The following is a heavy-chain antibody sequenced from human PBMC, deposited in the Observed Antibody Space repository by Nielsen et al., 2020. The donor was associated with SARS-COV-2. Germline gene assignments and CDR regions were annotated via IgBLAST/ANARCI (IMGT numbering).Heavy chain of an antibody. V-gene: IGHV3-30-3*01. CDR2: ISYDGSNK. CDR3: ARGRSRHAYYYYGMDV. CDR1: GFTFSSYA. Sequence: GESLKISCAASGFTFSSYAMHWVRQAPGKGLEWVAVISYDGSNKYYADSVKGRFTISRDNSKNTLYQQMNSLRAEDTAVYYCARGRSRHAYYYYGMDVWGQGTTVTVSS. J-gene: IGHJ6*02.